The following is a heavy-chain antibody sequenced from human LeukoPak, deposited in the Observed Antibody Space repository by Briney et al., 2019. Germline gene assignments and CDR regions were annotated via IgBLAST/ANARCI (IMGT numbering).Heavy chain of an antibody. CDR2: IYYSGST. V-gene: IGHV4-39*01. CDR3: ARVPPMYYYDSSGYYYFDY. CDR1: GVSISSSGYY. Sequence: SETLSLTCTVSGVSISSSGYYWGWIRQPPGKGLEWIGSIYYSGSTYYNPSLKSRVTISVDTSKNQFSLKLSSVTAADTAVYYCARVPPMYYYDSSGYYYFDYWGQGTLVTVSS. D-gene: IGHD3-22*01. J-gene: IGHJ4*02.